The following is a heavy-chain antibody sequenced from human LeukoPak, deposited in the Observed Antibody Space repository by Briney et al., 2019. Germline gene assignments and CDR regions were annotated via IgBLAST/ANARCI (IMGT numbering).Heavy chain of an antibody. CDR2: IYTSGST. CDR3: ARGYSSGLSAAFDI. CDR1: GGSISSYY. D-gene: IGHD6-19*01. Sequence: SETLSLTCTVSGGSISSYYWSWIRQPPGKGLEGIGYIYTSGSTNYNPSLKSRVTISVDTSKNQFSLKLSSVTAADTAVYYCARGYSSGLSAAFDIWGQGTMVTVSS. V-gene: IGHV4-4*09. J-gene: IGHJ3*02.